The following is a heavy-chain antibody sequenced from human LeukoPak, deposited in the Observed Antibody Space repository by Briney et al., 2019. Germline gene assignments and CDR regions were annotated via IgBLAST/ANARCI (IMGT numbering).Heavy chain of an antibody. CDR1: GFTFSSYS. CDR3: ARDWSVGMATKGAWYFDL. V-gene: IGHV3-21*01. J-gene: IGHJ2*01. Sequence: KTGGSLRLSCAASGFTFSSYSMNWVRQAPGKGLEWVSSISSSSSYIYYADSVKGRFTISRDNAKNSLYLQMNSLRAEDTAVYYCARDWSVGMATKGAWYFDLWGRGTLVTVSS. D-gene: IGHD5-24*01. CDR2: ISSSSSYI.